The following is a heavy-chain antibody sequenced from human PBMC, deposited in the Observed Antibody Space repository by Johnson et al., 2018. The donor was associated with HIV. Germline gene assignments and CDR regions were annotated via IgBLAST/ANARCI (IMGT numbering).Heavy chain of an antibody. CDR2: ISYAGSNE. V-gene: IGHV3-30*18. Sequence: QVQLVESGGGVVQPGGSLRLSCAASGFTFRSYAMHWVRQAPGKGLEWVAVISYAGSNEYYADSVKGRFTISRDNSKNTVYLEMNSLRAEDTAVYYCAKGGIDAFDIWGQGTMVTVSS. D-gene: IGHD6-25*01. CDR1: GFTFRSYA. J-gene: IGHJ3*02. CDR3: AKGGIDAFDI.